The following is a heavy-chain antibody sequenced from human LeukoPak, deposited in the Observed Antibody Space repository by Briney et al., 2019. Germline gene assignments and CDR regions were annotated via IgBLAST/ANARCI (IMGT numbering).Heavy chain of an antibody. CDR1: GFTFSNYA. CDR2: ISYDGGNK. V-gene: IGHV3-30*04. Sequence: GGSLRLSCAASGFTFSNYAIHWVRQAPGKGLEWVAVISYDGGNKYYTDFVKGRFTISRENSKNTLYLQMNSLRAEDTAVYYCARGGSNAAWYYYMDVWGKGTTVTVSS. D-gene: IGHD3-16*01. J-gene: IGHJ6*03. CDR3: ARGGSNAAWYYYMDV.